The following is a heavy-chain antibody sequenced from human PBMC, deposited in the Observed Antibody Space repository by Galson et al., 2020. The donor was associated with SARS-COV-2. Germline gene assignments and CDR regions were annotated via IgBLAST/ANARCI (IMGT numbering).Heavy chain of an antibody. Sequence: PSETLSLTCAVFGGSFSGYSWTWIRQPPGKGLEWIGEINLSGRTRYNPSLKSRVSMPVDTSKNQFSLRLSSVTAADTAVYYCARGFDGLYDSSGFVGLGVFFYYGLDVWGQGTTVSVSS. J-gene: IGHJ6*02. CDR3: ARGFDGLYDSSGFVGLGVFFYYGLDV. CDR2: INLSGRT. D-gene: IGHD3-22*01. V-gene: IGHV4-34*01. CDR1: GGSFSGYS.